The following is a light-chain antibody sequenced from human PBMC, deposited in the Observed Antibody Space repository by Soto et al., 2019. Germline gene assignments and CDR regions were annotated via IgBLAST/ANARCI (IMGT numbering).Light chain of an antibody. Sequence: DIQMTQSASSLSATVGDRVTITCRASQSINNYLKWYQHKPGEAPKLLIYAASTLQGGVPSRFSGSGSGTVFTLTISGLQGEDFATYICQQSYTPPWTFGQGTKVEVK. CDR1: QSINNY. V-gene: IGKV1-39*01. CDR2: AAS. J-gene: IGKJ1*01. CDR3: QQSYTPPWT.